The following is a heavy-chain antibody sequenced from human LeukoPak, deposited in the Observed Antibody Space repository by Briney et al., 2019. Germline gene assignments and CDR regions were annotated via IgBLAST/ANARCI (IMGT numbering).Heavy chain of an antibody. CDR2: MFKRGGA. J-gene: IGHJ4*02. V-gene: IGHV4-59*01. D-gene: IGHD6-19*01. CDR1: GGSFFGYF. CDR3: ARAEKAVTGTLDS. Sequence: SETLSLTCAVYGGSFFGYFWSWIRESPGKELGWVGYMFKRGGATYTPHLQSRVTIPTDTSKCQFSLRLTSVTAADTAVYYCARAEKAVTGTLDSWGQGTLITVSS.